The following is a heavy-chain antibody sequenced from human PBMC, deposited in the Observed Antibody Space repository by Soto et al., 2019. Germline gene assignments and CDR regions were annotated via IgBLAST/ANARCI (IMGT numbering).Heavy chain of an antibody. D-gene: IGHD3-10*01. V-gene: IGHV3-23*01. Sequence: GGSLRLSCAASGFTFSNYAMNWVRQAPGKGLEWVSSIGATGGNTYYADSVKGRFTISRDNSKSTLHLQMNSLRVEDTAIYYCAKGRGGLHPCGAGTLVTV. J-gene: IGHJ5*02. CDR3: AKGRGGLHP. CDR2: IGATGGNT. CDR1: GFTFSNYA.